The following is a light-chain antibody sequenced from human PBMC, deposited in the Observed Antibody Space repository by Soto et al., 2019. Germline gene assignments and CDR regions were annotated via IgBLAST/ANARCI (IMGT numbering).Light chain of an antibody. CDR3: GTWDSSVNVGV. CDR2: DNN. J-gene: IGLJ2*01. Sequence: QSVLTQPPSVSAAPGQKVTISCSGSSSNIGNNYVSWYQQLPGTAPKLLIYDNNKRPSGIPDRFSGSKSGTSATLGITGLQTGDEADYYCGTWDSSVNVGVFGGGTQLTVL. V-gene: IGLV1-51*01. CDR1: SSNIGNNY.